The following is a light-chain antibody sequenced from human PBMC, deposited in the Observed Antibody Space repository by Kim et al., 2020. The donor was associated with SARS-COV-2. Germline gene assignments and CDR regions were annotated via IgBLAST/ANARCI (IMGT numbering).Light chain of an antibody. CDR1: SLRSYY. V-gene: IGLV3-19*01. Sequence: SSELTQDPAVSVALGQTVRITCQGDSLRSYYASWYQQKPGQAPVLVIYGKNNRPSGIPDRFSGSSSGNTASLTITGAQAEDEADYYCNSRDSSADYVFGTGNKVTVL. J-gene: IGLJ1*01. CDR3: NSRDSSADYV. CDR2: GKN.